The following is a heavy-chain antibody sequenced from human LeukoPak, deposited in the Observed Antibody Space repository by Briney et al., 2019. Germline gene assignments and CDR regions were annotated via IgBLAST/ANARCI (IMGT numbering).Heavy chain of an antibody. J-gene: IGHJ5*02. Sequence: ASVKVSCKASGYTFTCYYMHWVRQAPGQGLEWMGWTNPNSGGTNYAQKFQGRVTMTRDTSISTAYMELSRLRSDDTAVYYCARDYESSGWYREDGNWFDPWGQGTLVTVSS. CDR3: ARDYESSGWYREDGNWFDP. V-gene: IGHV1-2*02. D-gene: IGHD6-19*01. CDR1: GYTFTCYY. CDR2: TNPNSGGT.